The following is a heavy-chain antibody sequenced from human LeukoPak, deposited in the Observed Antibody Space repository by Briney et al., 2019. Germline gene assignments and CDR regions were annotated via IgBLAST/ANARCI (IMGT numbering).Heavy chain of an antibody. Sequence: SETLSLTCAVYGGSFSGYYWSWIRQPPGKGLEWIGEINHSGSTNYNPSLKSRVTISVDTSKNQFSLKLSSVTAADTAVYYCARAQYSSSWYKSWYFALWGRGTLVTVSS. D-gene: IGHD6-13*01. CDR1: GGSFSGYY. CDR3: ARAQYSSSWYKSWYFAL. CDR2: INHSGST. J-gene: IGHJ2*01. V-gene: IGHV4-34*01.